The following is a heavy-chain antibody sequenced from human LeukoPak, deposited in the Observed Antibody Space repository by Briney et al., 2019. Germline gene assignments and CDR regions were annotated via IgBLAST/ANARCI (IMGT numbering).Heavy chain of an antibody. CDR2: ISYDGSNK. Sequence: PGGSLRLSCAASGFTFSSYGMHWVRQAPGKGLEWVAVISYDGSNKYYADSVKGRFTISRDNSKNTLYLQMNSLRAEDTAVYYCAKEPYYYDSSGYYYWGQGTLVTVSS. CDR3: AKEPYYYDSSGYYY. D-gene: IGHD3-22*01. CDR1: GFTFSSYG. J-gene: IGHJ4*02. V-gene: IGHV3-30*18.